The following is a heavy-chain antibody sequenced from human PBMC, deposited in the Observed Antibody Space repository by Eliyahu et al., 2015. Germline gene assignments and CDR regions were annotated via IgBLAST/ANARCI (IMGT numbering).Heavy chain of an antibody. J-gene: IGHJ2*01. CDR2: ISTSSDFI. D-gene: IGHD7-27*01. V-gene: IGHV3-21*06. Sequence: EVQMVXSGGGXVKPGESLRLXCVGSGFTFSSYXMNWVRXAPGKGLEWVSSISTSSDFIYYAXSVKGRFTVSRENAKNSLYLRLNSLRTEDTAIYYCARAPTRPGVVAWYFDLWGRGTLVTVSS. CDR1: GFTFSSYX. CDR3: ARAPTRPGVVAWYFDL.